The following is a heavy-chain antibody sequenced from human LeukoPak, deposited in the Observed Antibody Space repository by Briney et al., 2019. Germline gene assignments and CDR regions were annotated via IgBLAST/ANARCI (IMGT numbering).Heavy chain of an antibody. D-gene: IGHD2-15*01. V-gene: IGHV1-18*01. CDR1: GYTFTSYG. Sequence: ASVKVSCKASGYTFTSYGISWVRQAPGQGLEWMGWISAYNGDTNYAQKLQGRVTMTTDTSTSTAYMELRSLRSDDTAVYYCARAGIVANYYYGMDVWGQGTTVTVSS. CDR2: ISAYNGDT. J-gene: IGHJ6*02. CDR3: ARAGIVANYYYGMDV.